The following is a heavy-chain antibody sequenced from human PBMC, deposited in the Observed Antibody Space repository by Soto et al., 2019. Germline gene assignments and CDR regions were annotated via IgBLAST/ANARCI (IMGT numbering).Heavy chain of an antibody. CDR2: IYPGDSDT. V-gene: IGHV5-51*01. D-gene: IGHD4-17*01. CDR3: ARLWTTTSSYYYYMDV. CDR1: GYSFTSYW. Sequence: PGESLKISCKGSGYSFTSYWIGWVRQMPGKGLEWMGIIYPGDSDTRYSPSFQGQVTISADKSISTAYLQWSSLKASDTAMYYCARLWTTTSSYYYYMDVWGKGTTVTVSS. J-gene: IGHJ6*03.